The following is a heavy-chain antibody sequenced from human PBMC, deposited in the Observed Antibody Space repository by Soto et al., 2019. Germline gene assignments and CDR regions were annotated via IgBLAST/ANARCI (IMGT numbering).Heavy chain of an antibody. CDR3: ARDSRVGANSDACDV. J-gene: IGHJ3*01. D-gene: IGHD1-26*01. V-gene: IGHV1-18*01. CDR1: GYSFDSFG. Sequence: QLVQSGAEVKKPGASMKVSCKASGYSFDSFGISWVRQAPGQGLEWMGRVNAHNHITKYAQKFQGRVTITRDTSTSTDYMEVRRLRPDVTAVYYCARDSRVGANSDACDVWGQGTRVTVSS. CDR2: VNAHNHIT.